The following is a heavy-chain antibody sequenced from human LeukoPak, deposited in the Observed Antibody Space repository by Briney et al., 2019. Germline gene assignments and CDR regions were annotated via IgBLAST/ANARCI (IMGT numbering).Heavy chain of an antibody. J-gene: IGHJ1*01. V-gene: IGHV3-48*04. CDR3: TSPPLGYCSTTSCLQYFEQ. CDR1: GFTFSSYW. D-gene: IGHD2-2*01. Sequence: GGSLRLSCAASGFTFSSYWMSWVRQAPGKGLEWVSYISSSGSIIDYADSVRGRFTISRDNAKNSLYLQMNSLRAEDTAVYYCTSPPLGYCSTTSCLQYFEQWGQGTLVTVSS. CDR2: ISSSGSII.